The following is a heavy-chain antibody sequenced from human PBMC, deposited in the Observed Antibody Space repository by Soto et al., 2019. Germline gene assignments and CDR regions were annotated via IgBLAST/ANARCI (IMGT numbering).Heavy chain of an antibody. D-gene: IGHD6-6*01. CDR1: GFTVSAYN. CDR2: ISRKTGTM. J-gene: IGHJ5*02. Sequence: GGSLRLSCTSSGFTVSAYNMNWVRQVPGKGPEWISSISRKTGTMYSDESVSGRITTSGDNAKNSHYLEISILGAEDTAVYFFTGHFFGGEQLLIHSFEAWGQGTLVTVSS. V-gene: IGHV3-21*06. CDR3: TGHFFGGEQLLIHSFEA.